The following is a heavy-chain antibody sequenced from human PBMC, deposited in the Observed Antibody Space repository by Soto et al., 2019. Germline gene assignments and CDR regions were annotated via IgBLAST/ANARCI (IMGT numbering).Heavy chain of an antibody. D-gene: IGHD3-3*01. Sequence: EVQLLESGGGLVQPGGSLSLSCAASGFTFSSYAMSWVRQAPGKGLEWVSAISGCGGSTYYADSVKGRFTISRDNAKNPLYRLTDSLRAEDTAVYYCAKEEGITILGVVITERGYWGRGNLVTV. V-gene: IGHV3-23*01. CDR1: GFTFSSYA. J-gene: IGHJ4*02. CDR2: ISGCGGST. CDR3: AKEEGITILGVVITERGY.